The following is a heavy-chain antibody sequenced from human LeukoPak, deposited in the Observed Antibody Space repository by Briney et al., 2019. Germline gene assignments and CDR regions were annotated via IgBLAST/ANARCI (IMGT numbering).Heavy chain of an antibody. V-gene: IGHV4-61*02. D-gene: IGHD6-13*01. Sequence: PSQTLSLTCTVSGGSISSGSYYWSWIRQPAGKGLEWIGRIYTSGTTNYNPSLKSRVTTSLDTSKNQFSLRLSSVTAADTAVYYCARIQYSSSWYRAYYFDYWGQGTLVTVSS. J-gene: IGHJ4*02. CDR2: IYTSGTT. CDR1: GGSISSGSYY. CDR3: ARIQYSSSWYRAYYFDY.